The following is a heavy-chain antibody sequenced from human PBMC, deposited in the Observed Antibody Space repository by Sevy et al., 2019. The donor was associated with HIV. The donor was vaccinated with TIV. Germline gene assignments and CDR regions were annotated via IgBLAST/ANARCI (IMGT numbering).Heavy chain of an antibody. CDR2: IYPGDSDT. J-gene: IGHJ4*02. Sequence: GESLKISCKGSGYSFTSYWIGWVRQMPGKGLEWMGIIYPGDSDTRYSPSFQGQVTISADKSISTAYLQWSSLNASDTAMYYCATSKYYYGSGSYYNFDYWGQGTLVTVSS. CDR1: GYSFTSYW. CDR3: ATSKYYYGSGSYYNFDY. D-gene: IGHD3-10*01. V-gene: IGHV5-51*01.